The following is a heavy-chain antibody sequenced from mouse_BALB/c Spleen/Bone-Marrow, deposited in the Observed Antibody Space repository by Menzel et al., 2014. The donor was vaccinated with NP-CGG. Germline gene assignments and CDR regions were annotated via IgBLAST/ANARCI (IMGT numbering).Heavy chain of an antibody. CDR2: INPDSSTI. D-gene: IGHD4-1*01. CDR1: GFDFSRYW. CDR3: ARNWDVGFAY. J-gene: IGHJ3*01. Sequence: EVKLQESGGGLVQPGGSLKLSYAASGFDFSRYWMSWVRQAPGKGPEWIGEINPDSSTINYTPSLKDKFIISRDNAKNTLYLQMSKVRAEGTELYYCARNWDVGFAYWGQGTLVTVSA. V-gene: IGHV4-1*02.